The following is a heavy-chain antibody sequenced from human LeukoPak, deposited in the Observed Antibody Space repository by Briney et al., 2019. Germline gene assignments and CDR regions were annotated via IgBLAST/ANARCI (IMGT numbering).Heavy chain of an antibody. CDR2: IYHSGST. CDR1: GYSISSGYY. J-gene: IGHJ5*02. D-gene: IGHD4-11*01. Sequence: PSETLSLTCAVSGYSISSGYYWGWIRQPPGKGLEWIGSIYHSGSTYYNPSLKSRVTISVDTSKNQFSLKLSSVTAADTAMYYCARTGKKTTVLNWFDPWGQGTLVTVSS. V-gene: IGHV4-38-2*01. CDR3: ARTGKKTTVLNWFDP.